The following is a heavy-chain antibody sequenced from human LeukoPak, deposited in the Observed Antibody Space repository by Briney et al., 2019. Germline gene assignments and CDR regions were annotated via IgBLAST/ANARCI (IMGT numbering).Heavy chain of an antibody. J-gene: IGHJ4*02. Sequence: PGGSLRLSCAASGFTFSSYSMNWVRQAPGKGLEWVSSISSSSYIYYADSVKGRFTISRDNAKNSLYLQMNSLRAEDTAVYYCAKDQGEAIVPRRFDYWGQGTLVTVSS. CDR3: AKDQGEAIVPRRFDY. V-gene: IGHV3-21*04. D-gene: IGHD6-6*01. CDR2: ISSSSYI. CDR1: GFTFSSYS.